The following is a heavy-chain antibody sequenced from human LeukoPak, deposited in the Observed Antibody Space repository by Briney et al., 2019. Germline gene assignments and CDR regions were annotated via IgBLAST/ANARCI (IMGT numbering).Heavy chain of an antibody. Sequence: GGSLRLPCAASGFTFSSYSMNWVRQAPGKGLEWASYISSSSSTIYYADSVKGRFTISRDNAKNSLYLQMNSLRAEDTTVYYCASLSVYDAFDIWGQGTMVTVSS. CDR2: ISSSSSTI. D-gene: IGHD2-8*01. V-gene: IGHV3-48*01. CDR3: ASLSVYDAFDI. CDR1: GFTFSSYS. J-gene: IGHJ3*02.